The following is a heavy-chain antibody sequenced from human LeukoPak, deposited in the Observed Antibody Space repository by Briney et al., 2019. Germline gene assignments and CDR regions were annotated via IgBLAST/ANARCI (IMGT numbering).Heavy chain of an antibody. Sequence: GESLKISCKGSGYSFTSYWIGWVRQMLGKGLEWMGIIYPGDSDTRYSPSFQGQVTISADKSISTAYLQWSSLKASDTAMYYCASAPSGSYRAFDIWAKGQWSPSLQ. J-gene: IGHJ3*02. CDR2: IYPGDSDT. CDR1: GYSFTSYW. D-gene: IGHD1-26*01. V-gene: IGHV5-51*01. CDR3: ASAPSGSYRAFDI.